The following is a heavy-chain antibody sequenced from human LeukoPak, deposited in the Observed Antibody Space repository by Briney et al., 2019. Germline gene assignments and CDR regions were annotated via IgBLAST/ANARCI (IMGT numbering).Heavy chain of an antibody. CDR3: ARGTPGSGYYHRYFDY. J-gene: IGHJ4*02. D-gene: IGHD3-3*01. Sequence: SVKVSCKASGGTFSSYAISWVRQAPGQGLEWMGGIIPIFGTANYAQKFQGRVTITTDESTSTAYMELSSLRSEDTAVYYCARGTPGSGYYHRYFDYWGQGTLVTVSS. V-gene: IGHV1-69*05. CDR2: IIPIFGTA. CDR1: GGTFSSYA.